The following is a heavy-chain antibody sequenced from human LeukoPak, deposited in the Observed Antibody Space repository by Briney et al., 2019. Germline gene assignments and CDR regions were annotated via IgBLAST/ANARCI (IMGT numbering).Heavy chain of an antibody. J-gene: IGHJ4*02. D-gene: IGHD1-26*01. CDR3: VKDLSGKYSFDY. CDR2: THGDASRT. Sequence: GESLTLSCSASGFTFSTYTMHWVRQAPGKGLDYVSTTHGDASRTYYADSVKGRFTISRDNSRNTLYLQMSSLRAEDTAVYYCVKDLSGKYSFDYWGQGTLVTVSS. CDR1: GFTFSTYT. V-gene: IGHV3-64D*06.